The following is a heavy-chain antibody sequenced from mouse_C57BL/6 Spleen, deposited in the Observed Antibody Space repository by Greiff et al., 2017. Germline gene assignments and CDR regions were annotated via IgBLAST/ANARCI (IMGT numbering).Heavy chain of an antibody. CDR2: ISYDGSN. J-gene: IGHJ2*01. CDR3: AGGDITTVVAQSFDY. CDR1: GYSITSGYY. Sequence: EVKLMESGPGLVKPSQSLSLTCSVTGYSITSGYYWNWIRQFPGNKLEWMGYISYDGSNNYNPSLKNRISITRDTSKNQFFLKLNSVTTEDTATYYCAGGDITTVVAQSFDYWGQGTTLTVSS. D-gene: IGHD1-1*01. V-gene: IGHV3-6*01.